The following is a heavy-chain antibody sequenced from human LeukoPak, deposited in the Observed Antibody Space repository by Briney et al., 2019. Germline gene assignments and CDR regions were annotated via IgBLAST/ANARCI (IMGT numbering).Heavy chain of an antibody. CDR2: ISGSSGTI. CDR3: VGFGVYGGL. V-gene: IGHV3-48*01. D-gene: IGHD4-23*01. J-gene: IGHJ4*02. CDR1: GFSFIDYD. Sequence: PGGSLRLSCAASGFSFIDYDMHWVRQGKGKGLDWVAYISGSSGTIHYADSVRGRFSISRDNVQQSLYLQMNSLRAEDTAVYYCVGFGVYGGLWGQGTVVTVSP.